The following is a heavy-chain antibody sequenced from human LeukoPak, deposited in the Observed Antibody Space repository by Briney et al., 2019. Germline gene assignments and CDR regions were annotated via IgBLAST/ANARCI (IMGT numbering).Heavy chain of an antibody. J-gene: IGHJ4*02. CDR1: GGSISSYY. CDR2: IYYSGST. Sequence: PSETLSLTCTVSGGSISSYYWSWIRQPPGKGLEWIGYIYYSGSTNYNPSLKSRDTISVDTSKNQFSLKLSSVTAADTAVYYCARDRGLRSFDYWGQGTLVTVSS. D-gene: IGHD5-12*01. CDR3: ARDRGLRSFDY. V-gene: IGHV4-59*01.